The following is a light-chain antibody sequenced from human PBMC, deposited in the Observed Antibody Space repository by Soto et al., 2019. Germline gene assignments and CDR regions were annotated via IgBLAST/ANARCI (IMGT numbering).Light chain of an antibody. J-gene: IGKJ1*01. CDR1: QSISSTY. CDR2: DAS. V-gene: IGKV3-20*01. Sequence: EIVLTQSPGTLSLSPGERATLSCRASQSISSTYLTWYHQKPGQAPSLLIYDASRRATGIPDRFSGSGSGTDFSLTISRLEPEDFAVYYCQHYDSARWTFGLGTKVEIK. CDR3: QHYDSARWT.